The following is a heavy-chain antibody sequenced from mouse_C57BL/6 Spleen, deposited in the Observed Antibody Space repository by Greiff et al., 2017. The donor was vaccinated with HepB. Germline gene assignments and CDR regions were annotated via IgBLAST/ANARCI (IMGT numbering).Heavy chain of an antibody. CDR1: GYTFTSYW. V-gene: IGHV1-64*01. D-gene: IGHD2-5*01. J-gene: IGHJ2*01. CDR3: ARSLYYSNYYFDD. Sequence: VQLQQPGAELVKPGASVKLSCKASGYTFTSYWMHWVKQRPGQGLEWIGMIHPNSGSTNYNEKFKSKATLTVDKSSSTAYMQLSSLTSEDSAVYYCARSLYYSNYYFDDWGQGTTLTVSS. CDR2: IHPNSGST.